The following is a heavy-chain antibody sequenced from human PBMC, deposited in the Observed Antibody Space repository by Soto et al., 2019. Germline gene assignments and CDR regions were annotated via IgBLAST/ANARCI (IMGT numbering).Heavy chain of an antibody. CDR2: IVVGSGNT. CDR1: GFTFTSSA. CDR3: AAGETTSDFWSCLFRQYYYGMDV. V-gene: IGHV1-58*01. D-gene: IGHD3-3*01. J-gene: IGHJ6*02. Sequence: GASVKVSCKASGFTFTSSAVQWVRQARGQRLEWIGWIVVGSGNTNYAQKFQERVTITRDMSTSTAYMELSSLRSEDTAVYYCAAGETTSDFWSCLFRQYYYGMDVWV.